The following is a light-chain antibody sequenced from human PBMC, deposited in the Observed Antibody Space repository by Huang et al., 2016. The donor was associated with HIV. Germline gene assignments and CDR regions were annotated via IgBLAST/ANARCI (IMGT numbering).Light chain of an antibody. V-gene: IGKV1-8*01. CDR3: QHYYNYPLI. CDR2: GAS. CDR1: QHIDTY. J-gene: IGKJ3*01. Sequence: IRMTQSPSSLSASTGDRVTITCRASQHIDTYLAWYQQRQGRAPKLLIYGASTLQTDVPSRFSGNGSGTDFTLNINCLQSEDVAIYYCQHYYNYPLIFGPGTRVD.